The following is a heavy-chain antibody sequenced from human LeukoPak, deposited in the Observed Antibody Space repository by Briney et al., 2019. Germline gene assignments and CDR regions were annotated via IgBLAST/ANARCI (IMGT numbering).Heavy chain of an antibody. Sequence: ASVKVSCKASGYTFTSYAIHWVRQAPGQRLEWMGWINAGNGNTKYSQKFQGRVTITRDTSASTAYMELSSLRSEDTAVYYCARDLHHTVTTANNWFDPWGQGTLVTVSS. CDR1: GYTFTSYA. CDR3: ARDLHHTVTTANNWFDP. CDR2: INAGNGNT. J-gene: IGHJ5*02. V-gene: IGHV1-3*01. D-gene: IGHD4-17*01.